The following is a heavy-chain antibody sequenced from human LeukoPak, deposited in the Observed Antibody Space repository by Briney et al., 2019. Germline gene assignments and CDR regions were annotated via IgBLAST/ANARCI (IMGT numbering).Heavy chain of an antibody. D-gene: IGHD6-19*01. Sequence: ASVKVSCTASGYTFTSYDINWVRQAPGQGLEWMGGIIPIFGTANYAQKFQGRVTITADESTSTAYMELSSLRSEDTAVYYCAREAKIAVAIFDYWGQGTLVTVSS. CDR3: AREAKIAVAIFDY. V-gene: IGHV1-69*13. J-gene: IGHJ4*02. CDR1: GYTFTSYD. CDR2: IIPIFGTA.